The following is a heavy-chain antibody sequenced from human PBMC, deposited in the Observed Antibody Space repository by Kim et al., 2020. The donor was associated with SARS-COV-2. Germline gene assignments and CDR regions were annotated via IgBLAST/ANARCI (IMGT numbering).Heavy chain of an antibody. J-gene: IGHJ2*01. CDR3: ARFGFVTYSSGRLYWYFD. Sequence: GGSLRLSCAASGFTFSIYDMHWVRQATGKGLEWVSAIGTAGDTYYPGSVMGRFTISRENAKNCLYLLMKSRRAGDNAGCYCARFGFVTYSSGRLYWYFD. CDR2: IGTAGDT. CDR1: GFTFSIYD. V-gene: IGHV3-13*01. D-gene: IGHD3-10*01.